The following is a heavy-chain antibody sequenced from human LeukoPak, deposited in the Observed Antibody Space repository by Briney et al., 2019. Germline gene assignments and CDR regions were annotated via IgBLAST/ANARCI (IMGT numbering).Heavy chain of an antibody. CDR2: ISYDGSNK. CDR3: AKNIVPAAMPNYYYYGMDV. J-gene: IGHJ6*02. Sequence: GGSLRLSCAASGFTFSSYAMHWVRQAPGKGLEWVAVISYDGSNKYYADSVKGRFTISRDNSKNTLYLQMNSLRAEDTAVYYCAKNIVPAAMPNYYYYGMDVWGQGTTVAVSS. CDR1: GFTFSSYA. V-gene: IGHV3-30-3*01. D-gene: IGHD2-2*01.